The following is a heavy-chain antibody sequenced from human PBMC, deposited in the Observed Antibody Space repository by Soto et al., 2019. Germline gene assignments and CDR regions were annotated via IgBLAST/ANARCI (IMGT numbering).Heavy chain of an antibody. V-gene: IGHV4-59*01. CDR2: LYYGRSA. J-gene: IGHJ4*02. Sequence: QVQLQESRPGLVKPSETLSLTCAVSGDSISSYYCMWIRQPPGKGLESIGYLYYGRSANYNPSLMSRVTLSVDTSTNQCSLTLSSMTAAATAVYYCALRSMAVVPEYWGQGTLVTVSS. CDR1: GDSISSYY. D-gene: IGHD3-22*01. CDR3: ALRSMAVVPEY.